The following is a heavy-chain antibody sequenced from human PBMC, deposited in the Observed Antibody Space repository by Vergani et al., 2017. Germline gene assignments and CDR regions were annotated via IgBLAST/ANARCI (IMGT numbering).Heavy chain of an antibody. J-gene: IGHJ4*02. V-gene: IGHV1-2*04. CDR2: INPNSGGT. Sequence: QVQLVQSGAEVKKPGASVKVSCKASGYTFTGYYMHWVRQAPGQGLEWMGWINPNSGGTNYAQKFQGWVTMTRDTSISTAYMELSRLRSDDTAVYYCARGGLGVVVAATPDYWGQGTLVTVSS. D-gene: IGHD2-15*01. CDR3: ARGGLGVVVAATPDY. CDR1: GYTFTGYY.